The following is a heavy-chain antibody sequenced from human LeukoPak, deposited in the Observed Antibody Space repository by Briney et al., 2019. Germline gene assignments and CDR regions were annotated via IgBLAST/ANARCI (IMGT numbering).Heavy chain of an antibody. Sequence: GESLKISCKGSGYSFTSYWIGWVRQMPGKGLEWMGIIYPGDSDTRYSPSFQGQVTISADKSISTAYLQWSSLKASDTAMYYCARRAPQEGDIVVVPAASWFDPWGQGTLVTVSS. CDR1: GYSFTSYW. J-gene: IGHJ5*02. V-gene: IGHV5-51*01. D-gene: IGHD2-2*01. CDR3: ARRAPQEGDIVVVPAASWFDP. CDR2: IYPGDSDT.